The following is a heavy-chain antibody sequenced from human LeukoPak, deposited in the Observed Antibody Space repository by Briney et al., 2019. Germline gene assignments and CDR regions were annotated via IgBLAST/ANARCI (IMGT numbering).Heavy chain of an antibody. CDR3: ARDDIVVVPAAIYGGFDY. Sequence: SVKVSCKASGGTFSSYAISWVRQAPGQGLEWMGRIIPIFRIANYAQKFQGRVTITADKSTSTAYMELSSLRSEDTAVYYCARDDIVVVPAAIYGGFDYWGQGTLVTVSS. J-gene: IGHJ4*02. CDR2: IIPIFRIA. CDR1: GGTFSSYA. D-gene: IGHD2-2*01. V-gene: IGHV1-69*04.